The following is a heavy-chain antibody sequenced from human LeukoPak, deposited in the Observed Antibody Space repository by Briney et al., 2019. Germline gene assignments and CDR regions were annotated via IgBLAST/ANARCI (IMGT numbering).Heavy chain of an antibody. CDR2: IHPGDSDT. Sequence: GESLKISCKGSGYTFTSYWIGWVRQMPGKGLEWMGIIHPGDSDTRYSPSFQGQVTISADKSISTAYLQWSSLKASDTAMYYCARHSGNIAVAGTPYYWGQGTLVTVSS. D-gene: IGHD6-19*01. V-gene: IGHV5-51*01. CDR1: GYTFTSYW. J-gene: IGHJ4*02. CDR3: ARHSGNIAVAGTPYY.